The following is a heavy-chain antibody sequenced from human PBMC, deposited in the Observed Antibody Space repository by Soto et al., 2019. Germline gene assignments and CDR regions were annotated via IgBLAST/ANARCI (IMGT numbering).Heavy chain of an antibody. J-gene: IGHJ4*02. CDR1: GFTVSSNY. CDR2: IYSGGST. Sequence: EVQLVESGGGLVQPGGSLRLSCAASGFTVSSNYMSWVRQAPGKGLEWVSVIYSGGSTYYADSVKGRFTISRHNSKNTLYLQMNSRRAEDTAVYYCASSLYYGSDYFDYWGQGTLVTVSS. V-gene: IGHV3-53*04. CDR3: ASSLYYGSDYFDY. D-gene: IGHD3-10*01.